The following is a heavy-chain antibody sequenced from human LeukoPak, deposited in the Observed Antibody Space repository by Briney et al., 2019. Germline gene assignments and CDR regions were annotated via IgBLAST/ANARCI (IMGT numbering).Heavy chain of an antibody. V-gene: IGHV3-23*01. D-gene: IGHD3-10*01. J-gene: IGHJ3*02. CDR1: GFTFSSYA. CDR3: AKRYGSGSYHDAFDI. Sequence: GGSLRLSCAASGFTFSSYAMSWVRQAPGKGLEWVSAISGSGGSTYYADSVKGRFTISRDNSKNTLYLQMNSLRAGDTAVYYCAKRYGSGSYHDAFDIWGQGTMVTVSS. CDR2: ISGSGGST.